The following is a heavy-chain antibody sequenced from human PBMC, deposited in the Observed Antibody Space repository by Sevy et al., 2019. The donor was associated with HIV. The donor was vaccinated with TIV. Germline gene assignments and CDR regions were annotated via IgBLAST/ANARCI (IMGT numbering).Heavy chain of an antibody. CDR2: ISYDGSNK. CDR1: GFTFSSYG. V-gene: IGHV3-30*18. D-gene: IGHD3-22*01. J-gene: IGHJ6*03. Sequence: GGSLRLSCAASGFTFSSYGMHWVRQAPGKGLEWVAVISYDGSNKYYADSVKGRFTISRDNSKNTLYLQMNSLRSEDTAIYYCGKGGGGHYDPDEIGYYFYYYNMDVWGKGTTVTVSS. CDR3: GKGGGGHYDPDEIGYYFYYYNMDV.